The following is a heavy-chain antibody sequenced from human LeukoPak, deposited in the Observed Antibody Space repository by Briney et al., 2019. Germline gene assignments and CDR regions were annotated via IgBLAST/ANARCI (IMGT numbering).Heavy chain of an antibody. CDR3: ARANYDFWSGYLSWFDP. CDR2: INHSGST. J-gene: IGHJ5*02. CDR1: GGSFSGYY. D-gene: IGHD3-3*01. Sequence: SGTLSLTCAVYGGSFSGYYWSWIRQPPGKGLEWIGEINHSGSTNYNPSLKSRVTISVDTSKNQFSLKLSSVTATDTAVYYCARANYDFWSGYLSWFDPWGQGTLVTVSS. V-gene: IGHV4-34*01.